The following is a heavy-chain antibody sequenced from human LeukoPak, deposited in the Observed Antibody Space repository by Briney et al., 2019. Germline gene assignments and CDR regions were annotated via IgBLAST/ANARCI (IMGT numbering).Heavy chain of an antibody. CDR2: IYYSGST. CDR1: GGSISSGGYY. V-gene: IGHV4-31*03. J-gene: IGHJ4*02. CDR3: ARVLGDSSGYYYAYFDY. Sequence: SETLSLTCTVSGGSISSGGYYWSWIRQHPGKGLEWIGYIYYSGSTYYNPSLKSRVTISVDRSKNQFSLKLSSVTAADTAVYYCARVLGDSSGYYYAYFDYWGQGTLVTVSS. D-gene: IGHD3-22*01.